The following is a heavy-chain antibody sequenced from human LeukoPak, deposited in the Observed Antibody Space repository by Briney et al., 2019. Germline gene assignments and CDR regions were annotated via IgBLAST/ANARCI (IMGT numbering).Heavy chain of an antibody. J-gene: IGHJ6*03. V-gene: IGHV5-51*01. CDR1: GYSFTKYW. Sequence: GESLKISCKGSGYSFTKYWIAWVRQMPGKGLEWMGIIYPDDSNTRYSPSFQGQVTISADKSISTAYLQWSSLKASDTAMYYCARMAPPYDFWSGYYNYYYYYMDVWGKGTTVTVSS. D-gene: IGHD3-3*01. CDR2: IYPDDSNT. CDR3: ARMAPPYDFWSGYYNYYYYYMDV.